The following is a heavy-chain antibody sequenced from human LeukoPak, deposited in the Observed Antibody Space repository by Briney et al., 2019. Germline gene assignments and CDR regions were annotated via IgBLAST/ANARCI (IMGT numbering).Heavy chain of an antibody. CDR2: IIPIFGTA. V-gene: IGHV1-69*05. D-gene: IGHD2-2*01. CDR3: ARACGSTSCYLDY. Sequence: GASVKVSCKASGGTFSSYAISWVRQAPGQGLEWMGGIIPIFGTANYAQKFQGRVTITTDESTSTAYMELSSLRSEDTAVYYGARACGSTSCYLDYWGQGTLVTVSS. J-gene: IGHJ4*02. CDR1: GGTFSSYA.